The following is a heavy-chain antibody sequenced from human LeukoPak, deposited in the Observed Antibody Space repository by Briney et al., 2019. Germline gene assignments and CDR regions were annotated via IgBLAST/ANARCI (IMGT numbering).Heavy chain of an antibody. CDR2: INPSGGST. Sequence: ASVEVSCKASGYTFTSYYMHWVRQAPGQGLEWMGIINPSGGSTSYAQKFQGRVTMTRDTSTSTVYMELSSLRSEDTAVYYCARDAYYDSSGYGMDVWGQGTTVTVSS. CDR3: ARDAYYDSSGYGMDV. CDR1: GYTFTSYY. J-gene: IGHJ6*02. V-gene: IGHV1-46*01. D-gene: IGHD3-22*01.